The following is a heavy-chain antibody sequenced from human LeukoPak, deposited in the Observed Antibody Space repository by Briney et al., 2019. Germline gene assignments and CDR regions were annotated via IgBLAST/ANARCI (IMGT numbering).Heavy chain of an antibody. J-gene: IGHJ3*02. CDR1: GFTFSSYA. CDR2: ISGSGGGT. D-gene: IGHD6-19*01. Sequence: GGSLRLSCAASGFTFSSYAMSWVRQAPGKGLEWVSAISGSGGGTYYADSVEGRFTISRDNSKNTLYLQMNSLRAEDTAVYYCAKEPGYSSGRTIWGRGTMATVSS. CDR3: AKEPGYSSGRTI. V-gene: IGHV3-23*01.